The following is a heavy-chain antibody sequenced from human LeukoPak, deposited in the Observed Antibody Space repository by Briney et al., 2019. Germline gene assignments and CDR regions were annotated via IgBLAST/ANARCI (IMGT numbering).Heavy chain of an antibody. J-gene: IGHJ3*02. CDR3: AKAPGGSYYGGAFDI. CDR1: GFTFSSYG. D-gene: IGHD1-26*01. CDR2: ISYDGSNK. V-gene: IGHV3-30*18. Sequence: GGSLRLSCAASGFTFSSYGMHWVRQAPGEGLEWVAVISYDGSNKYYADSVKGRFTISRDNSKNTLYLQMNSLRAEDTAVYYCAKAPGGSYYGGAFDIWGQGTMVTVSS.